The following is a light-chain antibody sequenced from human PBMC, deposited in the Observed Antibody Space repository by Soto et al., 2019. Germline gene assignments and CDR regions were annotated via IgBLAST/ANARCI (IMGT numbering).Light chain of an antibody. CDR3: QQSYSFPYT. V-gene: IGKV1-39*01. Sequence: DIQMTQSPSSLSASVGDRVTITCRASQSFSTYLNWFQQKPGKAPKLLIYAASRLQSGVPSRFSGSESGTEFTLTISSLQPEDFATYYCQQSYSFPYTSGQGTKLEIK. J-gene: IGKJ2*01. CDR1: QSFSTY. CDR2: AAS.